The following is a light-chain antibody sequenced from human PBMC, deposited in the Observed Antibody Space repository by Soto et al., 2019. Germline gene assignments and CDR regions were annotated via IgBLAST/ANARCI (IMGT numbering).Light chain of an antibody. CDR1: QDVVNNY. CDR2: GAS. J-gene: IGKJ4*01. CDR3: QQSSFSPLT. Sequence: EIVLTQSPGTLSLSPGEMATLSCRASQDVVNNYLAWFQQKPGQAPRLLVHGASNRAAGIPDRFSGSGSATAFTLTISRLEPEDFAVYYCQQSSFSPLTFGGGTRIEI. V-gene: IGKV3-20*01.